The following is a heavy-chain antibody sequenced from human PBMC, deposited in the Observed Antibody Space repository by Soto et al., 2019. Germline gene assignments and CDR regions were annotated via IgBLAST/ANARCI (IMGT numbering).Heavy chain of an antibody. Sequence: GGSLRLSCAASGFTFSSYAMSWVRQAPGQGLEWVSTISGSGSKQYYADSVKGRFTISRDNAKNTLYLQMNSLRAEDTAVYYCARRNGGFFDYWGQGTLVTV. CDR3: ARRNGGFFDY. CDR1: GFTFSSYA. CDR2: ISGSGSKQ. V-gene: IGHV3-23*01. D-gene: IGHD7-27*01. J-gene: IGHJ4*02.